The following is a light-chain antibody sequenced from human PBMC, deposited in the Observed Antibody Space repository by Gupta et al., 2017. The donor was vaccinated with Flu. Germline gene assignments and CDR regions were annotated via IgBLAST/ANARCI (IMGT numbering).Light chain of an antibody. CDR1: NIGIKS. V-gene: IGLV3-21*03. CDR2: DDT. CDR3: QVWDSRDDHVA. Sequence: SYVLTQPPSVSVAPGKTASLTCGGNNIGIKSVQWYQQKPGQAPVLVVHDDTDRPSGIPERFSGSNSENTATLTIRRVEAGDEADYYCQVWDSRDDHVAFGGGTKLTVL. J-gene: IGLJ2*01.